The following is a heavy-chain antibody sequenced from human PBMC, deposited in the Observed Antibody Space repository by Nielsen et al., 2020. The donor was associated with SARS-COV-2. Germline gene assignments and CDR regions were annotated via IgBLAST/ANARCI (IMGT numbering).Heavy chain of an antibody. D-gene: IGHD3-10*01. CDR3: ASVAGTPPGSYSYFDL. V-gene: IGHV3-21*04. CDR1: GFIFDNYT. Sequence: GESLKISCAASGFIFDNYTMNWVRQAPGKGLEWVAQISGSGSNIHYADSLKGRYTNSKDSAKNLRYLQMNRLRAEETVVYYRASVAGTPPGSYSYFDLWGLGTVVTVSS. CDR2: ISGSGSNI. J-gene: IGHJ2*01.